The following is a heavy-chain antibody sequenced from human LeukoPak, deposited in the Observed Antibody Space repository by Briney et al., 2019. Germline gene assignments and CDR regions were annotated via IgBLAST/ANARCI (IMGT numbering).Heavy chain of an antibody. CDR1: GFTFSSHG. J-gene: IGHJ4*02. V-gene: IGHV3-30*19. Sequence: GSLRLSCAASGFTFSSHGMHWVRQAPGKGLEWVAVIWYDGSDKYYADSVKGRFTISRDNSKNTLYLQMNSLRAEDTAVYYCARKGRDYYDSSGQCLYWGQGTLVTVSS. D-gene: IGHD3-22*01. CDR2: IWYDGSDK. CDR3: ARKGRDYYDSSGQCLY.